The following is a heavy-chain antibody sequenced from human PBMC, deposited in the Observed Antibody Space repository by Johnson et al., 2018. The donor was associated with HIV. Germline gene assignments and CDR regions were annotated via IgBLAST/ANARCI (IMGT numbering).Heavy chain of an antibody. J-gene: IGHJ3*02. CDR2: ISYDGSNK. D-gene: IGHD3-22*01. CDR3: ARGWGRNYYDSKGDGFDI. Sequence: QVQLVESGGGVVQPGRSLRLSCAASGFTFSSYAMHWVRQAPGKGLEWVAVISYDGSNKYYADSVKGRFTISRDNSKNTLYLQMNSLRAEDTAVYYCARGWGRNYYDSKGDGFDIWGQVTMVTVSS. CDR1: GFTFSSYA. V-gene: IGHV3-30*04.